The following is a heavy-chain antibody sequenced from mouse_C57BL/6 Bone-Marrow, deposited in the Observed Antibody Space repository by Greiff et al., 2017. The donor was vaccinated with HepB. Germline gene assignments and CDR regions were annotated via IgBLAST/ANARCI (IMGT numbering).Heavy chain of an antibody. Sequence: QVQLQQSGPELVKPGASVKISRKASGYAFSSSWMNWVKQRPGKGLEWIGRIYPGDGDTNYNGKFKGKATLTADKSSSTAYMQLSSLTSEDSAVYFCASPLLRDAMDYWGQGTSVTVSS. CDR1: GYAFSSSW. J-gene: IGHJ4*01. CDR3: ASPLLRDAMDY. CDR2: IYPGDGDT. V-gene: IGHV1-82*01. D-gene: IGHD1-2*01.